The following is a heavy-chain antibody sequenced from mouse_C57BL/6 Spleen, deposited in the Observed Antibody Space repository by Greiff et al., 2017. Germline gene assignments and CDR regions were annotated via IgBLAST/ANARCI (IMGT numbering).Heavy chain of an antibody. D-gene: IGHD2-5*01. CDR2: IDPSDSET. V-gene: IGHV1-52*01. CDR1: GYTFTSYW. J-gene: IGHJ2*01. Sequence: QVHVKQPGAELVRPGSSVKLSCKASGYTFTSYWMHWVKQRPIQGLEWIGNIDPSDSETHYNQKFKDKATLTVDKSSSTAYMQLSSLTSEDSAVYYCARAYYSNYDYFDYWGQGTTLTVSS. CDR3: ARAYYSNYDYFDY.